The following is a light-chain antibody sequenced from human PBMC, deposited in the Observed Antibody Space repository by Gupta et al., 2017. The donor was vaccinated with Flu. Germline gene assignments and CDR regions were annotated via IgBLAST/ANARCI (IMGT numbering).Light chain of an antibody. CDR3: QVWDSSSDHSVV. V-gene: IGLV3-21*02. J-gene: IGLJ2*01. CDR2: DGS. Sequence: SYVLTQPPSASVAPGQTARMTCEGNNIESKSVHWYQQRPGLAPVLVVFDGSDRPSGIPERFAGSNSGNTATLTISRAEGGDEADYYCQVWDSSSDHSVVFGGGTKLTVL. CDR1: NIESKS.